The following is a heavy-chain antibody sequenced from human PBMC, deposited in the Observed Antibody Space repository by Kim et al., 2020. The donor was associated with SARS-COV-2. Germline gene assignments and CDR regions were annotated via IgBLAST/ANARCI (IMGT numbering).Heavy chain of an antibody. CDR2: VNPSTGRT. J-gene: IGHJ4*02. CDR3: AREGSDYYASGRFYF. D-gene: IGHD3-10*01. Sequence: ASVKVSCKASGYTFAHYYIHWVRQAPGQGLEWMGKVNPSTGRTTYAQNFQGRVTMTGDTSTSTGYMEVSSLRSEDTAVYYCAREGSDYYASGRFYFWGQG. V-gene: IGHV1-46*01. CDR1: GYTFAHYY.